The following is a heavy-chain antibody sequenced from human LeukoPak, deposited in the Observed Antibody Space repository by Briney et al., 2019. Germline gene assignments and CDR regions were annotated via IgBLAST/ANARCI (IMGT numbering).Heavy chain of an antibody. V-gene: IGHV3-21*01. CDR3: ARRDSISWFLL. D-gene: IGHD6-13*01. Sequence: GGSLRLSCAASGFTFSSYSMNWVRQAPGKGLEWVSSISSSSTYIYYADSVKGRFTIYRDNAKNSLYLQMNSLRAEDTAVYYCARRDSISWFLLWGQGTLVTVSS. CDR1: GFTFSSYS. CDR2: ISSSSTYI. J-gene: IGHJ4*02.